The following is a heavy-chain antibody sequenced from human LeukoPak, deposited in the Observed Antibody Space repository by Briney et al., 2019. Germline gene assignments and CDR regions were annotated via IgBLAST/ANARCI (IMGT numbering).Heavy chain of an antibody. CDR1: GYTFTSYY. CDR2: INPSGGST. V-gene: IGHV1-46*01. J-gene: IGHJ4*02. D-gene: IGHD3-3*01. CDR3: ARAERGEYYDFWSGIPHYFDY. Sequence: ASVKVSCKASGYTFTSYYMHWVRQAPGQGLEWMGIINPSGGSTSYAQKFQGRVIMTRDTSTSTVYMELSSLRSEDTAVYYCARAERGEYYDFWSGIPHYFDYWGQGTLVTVSS.